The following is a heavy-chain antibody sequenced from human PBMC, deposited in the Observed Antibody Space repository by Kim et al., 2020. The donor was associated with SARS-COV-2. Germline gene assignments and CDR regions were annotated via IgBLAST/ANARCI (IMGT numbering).Heavy chain of an antibody. D-gene: IGHD3-22*01. V-gene: IGHV1-2*02. CDR2: INPNSGGT. CDR3: ARDRAESSGYQNWYFDL. CDR1: GYTFTGYY. Sequence: ASVKVSCKASGYTFTGYYMHWVRQAPGQGLEWMGWINPNSGGTNYAQKFQGRVTMTRDTSISTAYMELSRLRSDDTAVYYCARDRAESSGYQNWYFDLWGRGTLVTVSS. J-gene: IGHJ2*01.